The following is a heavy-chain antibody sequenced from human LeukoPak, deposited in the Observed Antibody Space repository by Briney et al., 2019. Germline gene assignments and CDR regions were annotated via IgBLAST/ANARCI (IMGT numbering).Heavy chain of an antibody. CDR1: GGTFSSYA. CDR3: ARVPYSSGWYLYYFDY. Sequence: ASVTVSCKASGGTFSSYAISWVRQAPGQGLEWMGGIIPIFGTANYAQKFQGRVTITADESTSTAYMELSSLRSEDTAVYYCARVPYSSGWYLYYFDYWGQGTLVTVSS. D-gene: IGHD6-19*01. CDR2: IIPIFGTA. J-gene: IGHJ4*02. V-gene: IGHV1-69*13.